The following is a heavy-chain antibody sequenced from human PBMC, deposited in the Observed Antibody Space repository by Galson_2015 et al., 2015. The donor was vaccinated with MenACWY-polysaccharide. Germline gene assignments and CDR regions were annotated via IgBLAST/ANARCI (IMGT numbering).Heavy chain of an antibody. D-gene: IGHD1-26*01. CDR2: IRSNTYGGTT. CDR3: SRPWGY. V-gene: IGHV3-49*03. Sequence: SLRLSCAASGFRFRDYAVSWIRQAPGKGLEWVGFIRSNTYGGTTEYAASVKGRFTISRDDSKSTAYLQMNSLKTEDTAVYFCSRPWGYWGQGTLVSVSS. J-gene: IGHJ4*02. CDR1: GFRFRDYA.